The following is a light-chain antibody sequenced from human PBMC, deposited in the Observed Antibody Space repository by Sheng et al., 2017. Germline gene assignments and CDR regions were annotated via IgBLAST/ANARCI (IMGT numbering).Light chain of an antibody. J-gene: IGKJ1*01. CDR1: QTISSW. V-gene: IGKV1-5*03. CDR3: QQYSGYPRT. CDR2: KAS. Sequence: DIQMTQSPSTRSASVGDRITISCRASQTISSWLAWYQQKPGKAPKLLIYKASILQSGVPSRFSGRGSGTEFSLTIDGLQPDDFATYYFQQYSGYPRTFGQGTKVEIK.